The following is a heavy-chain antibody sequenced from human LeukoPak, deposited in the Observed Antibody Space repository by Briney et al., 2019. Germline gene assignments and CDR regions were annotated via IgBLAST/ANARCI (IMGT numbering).Heavy chain of an antibody. CDR3: ARAGKLMITMVRGALASRDAFHI. Sequence: ASVKVSCKASGYTFTGYYLNWVRPAHGQGLEWMGWINPNSGGTNYAQKFQGRVSMTRDTSIRTAYMELSRLRSDDTAVYYCARAGKLMITMVRGALASRDAFHIWGQGTMVTVSS. CDR1: GYTFTGYY. CDR2: INPNSGGT. J-gene: IGHJ3*02. V-gene: IGHV1-2*02. D-gene: IGHD3-10*01.